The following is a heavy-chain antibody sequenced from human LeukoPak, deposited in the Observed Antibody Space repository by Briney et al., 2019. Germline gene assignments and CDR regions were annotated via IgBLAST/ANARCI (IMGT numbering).Heavy chain of an antibody. CDR3: AKNWGSLDY. CDR2: IKQDGSEK. Sequence: GGSLRLSCAASGFTFDSNSMSWVRQAPGKGLEWVANIKQDGSEKYYVDSVKGRFTISRDNAKNSLYLQMNSLRAEDTAVYYCAKNWGSLDYWGPGTLVTVSS. CDR1: GFTFDSNS. J-gene: IGHJ4*02. D-gene: IGHD7-27*01. V-gene: IGHV3-7*01.